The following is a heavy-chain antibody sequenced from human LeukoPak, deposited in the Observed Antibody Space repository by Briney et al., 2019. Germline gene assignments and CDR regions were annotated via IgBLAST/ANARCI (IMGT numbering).Heavy chain of an antibody. CDR3: AKNLHPGIAVAGLRY. V-gene: IGHV3-23*01. D-gene: IGHD6-19*01. CDR2: ISGSGGST. J-gene: IGHJ4*02. Sequence: GGSLRLSCAASGFTFSSYAMSWVRQAPGKGLEWVSAISGSGGSTYYADSVKGRFTISRDNSKNTLYLQMNSLRAEDTAVYYCAKNLHPGIAVAGLRYWGQGTLVTVSS. CDR1: GFTFSSYA.